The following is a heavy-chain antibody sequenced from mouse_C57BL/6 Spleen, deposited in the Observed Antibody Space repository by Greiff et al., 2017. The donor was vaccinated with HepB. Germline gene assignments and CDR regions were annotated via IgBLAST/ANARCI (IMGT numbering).Heavy chain of an antibody. V-gene: IGHV1-61*01. J-gene: IGHJ1*03. CDR3: ARSRGNYDWYFDV. D-gene: IGHD2-1*01. CDR2: IYPSDSET. CDR1: GYTFTSYW. Sequence: VKLQQPGAELVRPGSSVKLSCKASGYTFTSYWMDWVKQRPGQGLEWIGNIYPSDSETHYNQKFKDKATLTVDKSSSTAYMQLSSLTSEDSAVYYCARSRGNYDWYFDVWGTGTTVTVSS.